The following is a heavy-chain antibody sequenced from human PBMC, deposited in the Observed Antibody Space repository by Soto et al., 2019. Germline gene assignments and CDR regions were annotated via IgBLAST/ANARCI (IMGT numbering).Heavy chain of an antibody. Sequence: PSETLSLTCTVSSGSISSKNYYLGWIRQPPGKGLEWIGGIYYRGSTYYNPSLKSRVTISLDTSKNQFSLKLSSVTAADTAVYYCAREFLEWLSPQAPAHDYGMDVWGQGTTVTVSS. J-gene: IGHJ6*02. V-gene: IGHV4-39*07. CDR3: AREFLEWLSPQAPAHDYGMDV. CDR1: SGSISSKNYY. CDR2: IYYRGST. D-gene: IGHD3-3*01.